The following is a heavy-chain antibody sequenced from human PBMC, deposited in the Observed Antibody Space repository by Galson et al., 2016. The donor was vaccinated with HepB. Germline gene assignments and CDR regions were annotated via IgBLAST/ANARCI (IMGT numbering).Heavy chain of an antibody. CDR3: ARVIHEYSTGWYYFDY. V-gene: IGHV1-18*01. Sequence: SVKVSCKASGYTFTSYAISWVRQAPGQGLESMGWISANNGNTNYAQKLQGRVTMTTDTFTSTAYMELRSLKSDDTALYYCARVIHEYSTGWYYFDYWGQGSLVTVSS. CDR1: GYTFTSYA. J-gene: IGHJ4*02. D-gene: IGHD6-19*01. CDR2: ISANNGNT.